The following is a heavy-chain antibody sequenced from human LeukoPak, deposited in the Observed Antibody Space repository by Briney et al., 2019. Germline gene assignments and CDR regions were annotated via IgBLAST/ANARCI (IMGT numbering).Heavy chain of an antibody. Sequence: GGSLRLSCEGSGFTFSTSWMDWVRQAPGKGLQWVANIKPDGSDKWYADSVRGRFTISRDNARNSLYLETNSLTADDTAVYYRARDRGWRQFDYWGQGTLVTVSS. CDR1: GFTFSTSW. J-gene: IGHJ4*02. D-gene: IGHD5-24*01. CDR2: IKPDGSDK. V-gene: IGHV3-7*04. CDR3: ARDRGWRQFDY.